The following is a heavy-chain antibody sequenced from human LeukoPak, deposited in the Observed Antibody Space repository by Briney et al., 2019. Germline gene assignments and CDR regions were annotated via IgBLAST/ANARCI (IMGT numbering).Heavy chain of an antibody. CDR2: TYYRSKWYN. CDR3: ARYSSGWLGMYYYYYGMDV. J-gene: IGHJ6*02. CDR1: GDSVSSNSAA. Sequence: SQTLSLTRAISGDSVSSNSAAWNWIRQSPSRGLEWLGRTYYRSKWYNDYAVSVKSRITINPDTSKNQFSLQLNSVTPEDTAVYYCARYSSGWLGMYYYYYGMDVWGQGTTVTVSS. D-gene: IGHD6-19*01. V-gene: IGHV6-1*01.